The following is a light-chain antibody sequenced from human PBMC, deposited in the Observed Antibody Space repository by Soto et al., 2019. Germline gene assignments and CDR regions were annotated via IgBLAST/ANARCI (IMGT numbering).Light chain of an antibody. CDR3: GSWDSSLSAYV. CDR1: RSNIGANYD. Sequence: QAVVTQPPSVSGAPGQRVTISCTGSRSNIGANYDVHWYQQLPGTAPKLLIYDDNKRPSGIPDRFSGSKSGTSATLGITGFQTGDEADYYCGSWDSSLSAYVFGTGTKLTVL. V-gene: IGLV1-51*01. CDR2: DDN. J-gene: IGLJ1*01.